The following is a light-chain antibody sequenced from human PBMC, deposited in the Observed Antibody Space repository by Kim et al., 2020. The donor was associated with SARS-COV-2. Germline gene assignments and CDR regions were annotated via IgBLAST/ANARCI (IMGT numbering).Light chain of an antibody. CDR3: AASDDSMDGPV. Sequence: GPLGHISSSRSSSNVGSNTVAWYQQPPGTAPKLVIFDKNQRPSGGPDRFSGSKSGSTAAPAISGRQSEDDADYYCAASDDSMDGPVFGGGTKLTVL. CDR1: SSNVGSNT. V-gene: IGLV1-44*01. CDR2: DKN. J-gene: IGLJ3*02.